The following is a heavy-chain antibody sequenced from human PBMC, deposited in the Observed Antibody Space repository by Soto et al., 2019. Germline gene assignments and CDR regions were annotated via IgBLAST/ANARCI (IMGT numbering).Heavy chain of an antibody. J-gene: IGHJ4*02. Sequence: VGSLRLSCAASGFAFNNYGINWVRQAPGKGLEWVSSISKSDYTYYSDSVKGRFTISRDNAKNSVSLQMNTLRVEDTAVYYCAREDSIIIPAVSDFWGQRTLVTVSS. CDR2: ISKSDYT. CDR3: AREDSIIIPAVSDF. CDR1: GFAFNNYG. V-gene: IGHV3-21*01. D-gene: IGHD2-2*01.